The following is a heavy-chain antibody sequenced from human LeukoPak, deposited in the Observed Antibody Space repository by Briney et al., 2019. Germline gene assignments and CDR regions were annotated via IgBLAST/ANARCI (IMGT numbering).Heavy chain of an antibody. J-gene: IGHJ4*02. CDR1: GFTFSSYW. CDR3: ARFSYDRTAYTAGDY. Sequence: PGGSLRLSCVASGFTFSSYWMHWVRQAPGKGLVWVSRINSDGSNTRYADSVKGRFTISRDNAMNTLYLQMSSLRAEDTAIYYCARFSYDRTAYTAGDYWGQGTLVTVSS. D-gene: IGHD3-22*01. CDR2: INSDGSNT. V-gene: IGHV3-74*01.